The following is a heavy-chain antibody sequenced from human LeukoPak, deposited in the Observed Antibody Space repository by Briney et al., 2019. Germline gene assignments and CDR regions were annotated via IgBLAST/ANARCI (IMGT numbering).Heavy chain of an antibody. CDR3: ATDFYDST. Sequence: GGSLRLSCATSGFTFSNAWMNWVRQAPGKGLEWVGRIRSNSDGGTIDYAAPVKGRFTLSRDDSKTTLYLQMNSLQTENTAVYYCATDFYDSTWGQGTLVTVSS. J-gene: IGHJ5*02. D-gene: IGHD3-22*01. CDR2: IRSNSDGGTI. V-gene: IGHV3-15*07. CDR1: GFTFSNAW.